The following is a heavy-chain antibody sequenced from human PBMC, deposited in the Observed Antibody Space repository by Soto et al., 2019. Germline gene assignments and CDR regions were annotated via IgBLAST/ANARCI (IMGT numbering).Heavy chain of an antibody. J-gene: IGHJ3*02. CDR2: ISGSGGST. Sequence: AGGSLRLSCAAPGFTFCSHSIRWVRPAPGKGLECVSVISGSGGSTYYADSVKGRFTISRDDSKNTLYLQMNSLRAEDTAVYYCAKDYSPQQLALGDIWGQGTMVTVSS. CDR1: GFTFCSHS. V-gene: IGHV3-23*01. D-gene: IGHD6-13*01. CDR3: AKDYSPQQLALGDI.